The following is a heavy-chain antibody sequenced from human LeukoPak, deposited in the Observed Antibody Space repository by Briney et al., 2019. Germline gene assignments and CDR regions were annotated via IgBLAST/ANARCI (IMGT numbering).Heavy chain of an antibody. Sequence: ASVKVSCKASGGTFSSYAISWVRQAPGQGLEWMGRINPNSGGTNYAQKFQGRVTMTRDTSISTAYMELSRLRSDDTAVYYCAKNGDRGDYEPIKFDYWGQGTLVTVSS. CDR1: GGTFSSYA. J-gene: IGHJ4*02. CDR2: INPNSGGT. V-gene: IGHV1-2*06. CDR3: AKNGDRGDYEPIKFDY. D-gene: IGHD4-17*01.